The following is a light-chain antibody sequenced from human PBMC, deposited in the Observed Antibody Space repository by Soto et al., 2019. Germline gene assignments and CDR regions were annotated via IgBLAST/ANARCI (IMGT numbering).Light chain of an antibody. CDR3: QEGTYWPA. Sequence: EIVMTQSPATLSVSPGERVTLSCKASRSVSVNLAWYQQKPGQAPRLLIYRTSTRATDVPDRFSGTGSGTDFTLTISGLQSEDFAVYFCQEGTYWPAFGGGTKVEIK. V-gene: IGKV3-15*01. CDR2: RTS. J-gene: IGKJ4*01. CDR1: RSVSVN.